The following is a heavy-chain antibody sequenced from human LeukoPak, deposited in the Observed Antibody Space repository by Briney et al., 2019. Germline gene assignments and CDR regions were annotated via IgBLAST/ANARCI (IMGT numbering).Heavy chain of an antibody. CDR2: IYYSGST. CDR1: RGSISSSSYY. CDR3: ARGARGYSYG. D-gene: IGHD5-18*01. Sequence: AETLSLTCTVSRGSISSSSYYWSCIRQPPGKELEWIGYIYYSGSTNYNPSLKSRVTISVDTSKNQFSLKLSSVTAADTAVYYCARGARGYSYGWGQGTLVTVSS. V-gene: IGHV4-61*01. J-gene: IGHJ4*02.